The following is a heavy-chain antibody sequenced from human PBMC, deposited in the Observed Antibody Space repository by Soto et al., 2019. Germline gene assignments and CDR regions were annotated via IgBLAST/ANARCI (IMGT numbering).Heavy chain of an antibody. D-gene: IGHD6-6*01. CDR3: ARGSSIAGLYYGMDV. V-gene: IGHV4-31*03. CDR2: NYYSGIT. Sequence: QVQLQESGPGLVKPSQTLSLTCTVSGGSISSGGYYWTWIRQHPGKGLEWIGYNYYSGITYYNPSLKRRVTXSXVXSXXQFSLKLSSVTAADTAVYYCARGSSIAGLYYGMDVWGQGTTVTVSS. CDR1: GGSISSGGYY. J-gene: IGHJ6*02.